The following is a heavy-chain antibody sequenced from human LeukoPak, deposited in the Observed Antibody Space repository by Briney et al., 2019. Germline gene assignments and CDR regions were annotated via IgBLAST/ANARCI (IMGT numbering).Heavy chain of an antibody. Sequence: PGGSLRLSCAASGFTFSSYSMNWVRQAPGKGLEWVSYISSSGSTIYYADSVKGRFTISRDNAKNSLYLQMNSLRAEDTAVYYCARDSGFDYDSSGRHQSFDYWGQGTLVTVSS. CDR1: GFTFSSYS. D-gene: IGHD3-22*01. V-gene: IGHV3-48*04. J-gene: IGHJ4*02. CDR2: ISSSGSTI. CDR3: ARDSGFDYDSSGRHQSFDY.